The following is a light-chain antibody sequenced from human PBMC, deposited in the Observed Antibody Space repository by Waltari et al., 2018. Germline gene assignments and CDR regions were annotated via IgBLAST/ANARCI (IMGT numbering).Light chain of an antibody. V-gene: IGLV2-14*01. CDR2: EVS. CDR3: NSYTSTSTRVV. CDR1: SNDVGAYNN. Sequence: QSALTQPASVSGSPGQSITISCTGTSNDVGAYNNVSWYQQHPGKAPKLMIYEVSNRPSGVSSRFSGSKSGNTASLTISGLQAEDEADYYCNSYTSTSTRVVFGGGTKLTVL. J-gene: IGLJ3*02.